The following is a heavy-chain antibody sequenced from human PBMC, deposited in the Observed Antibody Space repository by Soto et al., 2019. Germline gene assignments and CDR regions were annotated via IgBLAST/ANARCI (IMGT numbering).Heavy chain of an antibody. CDR2: IYPGDSDT. CDR3: ARQDEMATDAFDI. J-gene: IGHJ3*02. Sequence: GEALKISCKGSGYSFTSYWIGWVRQMPGKGLEWMGIIYPGDSDTRYSPSFQGQVTISADKSISTAYLQWSSLKASDTAMYYCARQDEMATDAFDIWGQGTMVTVS. CDR1: GYSFTSYW. V-gene: IGHV5-51*01.